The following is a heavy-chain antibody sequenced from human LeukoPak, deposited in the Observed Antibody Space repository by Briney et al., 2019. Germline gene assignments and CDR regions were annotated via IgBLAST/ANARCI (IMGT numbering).Heavy chain of an antibody. D-gene: IGHD1-26*01. CDR1: GGTFSSYA. Sequence: SVKVSCKASGGTFSSYAISWVRQAPGQGLEWVGGIIPIFGTANYAQKFQGRVTITTDESTSTAYMELSSLRSEDTAVYYCARVAVGATRDWFDPWGQGTLVTVSS. CDR2: IIPIFGTA. V-gene: IGHV1-69*05. CDR3: ARVAVGATRDWFDP. J-gene: IGHJ5*02.